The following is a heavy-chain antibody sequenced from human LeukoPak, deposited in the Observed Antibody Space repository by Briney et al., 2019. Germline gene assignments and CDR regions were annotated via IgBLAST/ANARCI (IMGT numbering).Heavy chain of an antibody. J-gene: IGHJ1*01. CDR1: GGSISTYY. CDR2: IYHSEST. CDR3: ARGGAARLHFQN. D-gene: IGHD6-6*01. Sequence: SETLSLTCTVSGGSISTYYWNWIRQPPGKGLEWIGYIYHSESTNYNPSLQSRVTISVDTSKNQFSLNLNSVTAADTAVYYCARGGAARLHFQNWGQGTLVTVSS. V-gene: IGHV4-59*01.